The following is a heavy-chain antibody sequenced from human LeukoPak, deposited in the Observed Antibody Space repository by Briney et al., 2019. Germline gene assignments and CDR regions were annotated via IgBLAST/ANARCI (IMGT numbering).Heavy chain of an antibody. Sequence: SETLSLTCTVSGGSISSYYWSWIRQPPGKGLEWIGSIYYSGSTYYNPSLKSRVTISVDTSKNQFSLKLSSVTAADTAVYYCARSAGIAVQGYWGQGTLVTVSS. CDR1: GGSISSYY. J-gene: IGHJ4*02. V-gene: IGHV4-59*05. CDR2: IYYSGST. D-gene: IGHD6-19*01. CDR3: ARSAGIAVQGY.